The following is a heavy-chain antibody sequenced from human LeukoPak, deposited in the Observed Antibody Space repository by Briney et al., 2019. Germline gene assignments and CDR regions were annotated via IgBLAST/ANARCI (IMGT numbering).Heavy chain of an antibody. CDR1: GFRFSSFG. CDR3: ARDSDYSGNGNGDWFDP. CDR2: ISNYFGVT. V-gene: IGHV1-18*04. D-gene: IGHD4-11*01. J-gene: IGHJ5*02. Sequence: ASVTVTFKASGFRFSSFGVSWVRQAPGQGREGMGWISNYFGVTHYAEKFEDRITMTVDTSTTTVYMELRSLKYDDTAMYYCARDSDYSGNGNGDWFDPWGQGTVVTVSS.